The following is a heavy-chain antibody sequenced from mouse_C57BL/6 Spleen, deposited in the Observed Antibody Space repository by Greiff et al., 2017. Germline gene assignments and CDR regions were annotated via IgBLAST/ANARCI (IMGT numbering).Heavy chain of an antibody. Sequence: QVQLKQSGAELARPGASVKLSCKASGYTFTSYGISWVKQRTGQGLEWIGEIYPRSGNTYYNEKFKGKATLTADKSSSTAYMELRSLTSEDSAVYFCASYGSSPISYWGQGTSVTVSS. CDR1: GYTFTSYG. J-gene: IGHJ4*01. D-gene: IGHD1-1*01. V-gene: IGHV1-81*01. CDR2: IYPRSGNT. CDR3: ASYGSSPISY.